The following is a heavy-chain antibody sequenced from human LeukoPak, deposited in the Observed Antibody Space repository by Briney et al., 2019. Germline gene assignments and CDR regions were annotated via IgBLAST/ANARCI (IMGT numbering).Heavy chain of an antibody. J-gene: IGHJ4*02. CDR1: GFTFSSYW. Sequence: GGSLRLSCAASGFTFSSYWMSWVRQASGKGLEWVANIKQDGSEKYYVDSVKGRFTISRDNAKNSLYLQMNSLRAEDTAVYYCAREYYDYVWGSYRVRALFDYWGQGTLVTVSS. CDR3: AREYYDYVWGSYRVRALFDY. V-gene: IGHV3-7*01. CDR2: IKQDGSEK. D-gene: IGHD3-16*02.